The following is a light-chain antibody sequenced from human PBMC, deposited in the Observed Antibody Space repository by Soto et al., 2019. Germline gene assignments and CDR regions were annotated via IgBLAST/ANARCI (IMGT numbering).Light chain of an antibody. CDR1: QNLGSGY. V-gene: IGKV3-20*01. Sequence: EIVFTQSPGTLSLSPGDRATLSCRASQNLGSGYLAWYQQKPGQAPRILIYAASSRATGIPDRFSGSGSGTDFTLTISRLEPEDSAVYFCHQYAYSPRTFGQGTKVDIK. J-gene: IGKJ1*01. CDR2: AAS. CDR3: HQYAYSPRT.